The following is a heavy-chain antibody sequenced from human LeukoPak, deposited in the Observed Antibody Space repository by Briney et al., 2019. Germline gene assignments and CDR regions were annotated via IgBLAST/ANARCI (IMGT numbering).Heavy chain of an antibody. V-gene: IGHV3-66*01. CDR2: LYSGGST. J-gene: IGHJ6*02. CDR3: ARGGFHYGDYPGLDV. Sequence: GGSLRLSCAASGFTVSSSYMSWVRQAPGKGLEWVSVLYSGGSTYYADSVKGRFTISRDNSKNTLFLQMKSLRAEDTAVYYCARGGFHYGDYPGLDVWGQGTTVTVSS. D-gene: IGHD4-17*01. CDR1: GFTVSSSY.